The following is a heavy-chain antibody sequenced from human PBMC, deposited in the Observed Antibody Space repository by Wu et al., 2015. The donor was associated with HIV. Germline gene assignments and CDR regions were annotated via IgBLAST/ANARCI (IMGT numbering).Heavy chain of an antibody. D-gene: IGHD3-10*01. V-gene: IGHV1-8*01. Sequence: QVQLVQSGAEVKKPGASVKVSCQASGYTITTYDFNWVRQAPGQGLEWMGWMNSNNGKTGYGQKFQGRVAMTRNISTRTAYMELSGLESEDTAVYYCATSYYGSGSYPTFYYYYAMDVWAKGPRSPSP. CDR2: MNSNNGKT. CDR3: ATSYYGSGSYPTFYYYYAMDV. J-gene: IGHJ6*02. CDR1: GYTITTYD.